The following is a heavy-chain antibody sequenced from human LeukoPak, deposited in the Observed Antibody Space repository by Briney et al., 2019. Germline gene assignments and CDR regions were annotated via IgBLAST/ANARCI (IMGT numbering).Heavy chain of an antibody. D-gene: IGHD3-10*01. V-gene: IGHV3-20*04. CDR1: GFTFGDYG. J-gene: IGHJ4*02. Sequence: GGSLRLSCAPSGFTFGDYGMRCVRQALGKGLEWVSGINWNGGSTGYADSVKGRFTISRDNAKNSLYLQVNSLRAEDTALYYCARDRGENFITMVRGVIITLDYWGQGALVTVSS. CDR3: ARDRGENFITMVRGVIITLDY. CDR2: INWNGGST.